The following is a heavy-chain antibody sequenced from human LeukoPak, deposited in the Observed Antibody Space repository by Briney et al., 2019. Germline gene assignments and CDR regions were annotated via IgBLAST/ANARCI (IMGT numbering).Heavy chain of an antibody. Sequence: GESLQTCCKGSGYSFTSDWIGWVRQMPGKGLEWMGIIYPGDSDTRYSPSFEGQVTISADKSITTAYLQWSSLKASDSAMYYCPRQFAGSRGRCHYYWGPGTLVTVSS. CDR3: PRQFAGSRGRCHYY. CDR1: GYSFTSDW. D-gene: IGHD6-19*01. V-gene: IGHV5-51*01. J-gene: IGHJ4*02. CDR2: IYPGDSDT.